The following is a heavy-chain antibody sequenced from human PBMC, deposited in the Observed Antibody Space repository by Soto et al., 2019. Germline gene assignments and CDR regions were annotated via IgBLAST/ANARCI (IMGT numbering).Heavy chain of an antibody. V-gene: IGHV4-39*01. D-gene: IGHD6-19*01. CDR1: GGSISSSSYY. J-gene: IGHJ4*02. CDR3: AAIAVAGTGPFDY. Sequence: PSETLSLTCTVSGGSISSSSYYWGWIRQPPGKGLEWIGSIYYSGGTYYNPSLKSRVTISVDTSKNQFSLKLSSVTAADTAVYYCAAIAVAGTGPFDYWGQGTLVTVS. CDR2: IYYSGGT.